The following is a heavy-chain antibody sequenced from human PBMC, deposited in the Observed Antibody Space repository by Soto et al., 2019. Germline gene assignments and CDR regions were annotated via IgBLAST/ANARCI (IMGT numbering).Heavy chain of an antibody. V-gene: IGHV5-10-1*01. D-gene: IGHD3-3*01. CDR3: ARRLSYYDFWSGYPPYYYGMDV. J-gene: IGHJ6*02. Sequence: GESLKICCKCAGYSCTSYWISWVRQMPGKGLEWMGRIDPSDSYTNYSPSFQGHVTISADKSISTAYLQWSSLKASDTAMYYCARRLSYYDFWSGYPPYYYGMDVWGQGTTVTVSS. CDR1: GYSCTSYW. CDR2: IDPSDSYT.